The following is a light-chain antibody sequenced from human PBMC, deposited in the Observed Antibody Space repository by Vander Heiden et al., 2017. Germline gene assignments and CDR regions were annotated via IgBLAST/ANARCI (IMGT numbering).Light chain of an antibody. J-gene: IGKJ2*01. CDR1: QSISSY. CDR2: AAS. CDR3: QQSHCNPPMYT. V-gene: IGKV1-39*01. Sequence: PMTQAPSSLSASVGDRVTITCQASQSISSYLNWYQQKPGKAPKLLIYAASRLQRGAPSRFSGSGYGTDFTLTIISLQLEDSATYSFQQSHCNPPMYTFGQGTRLEMK.